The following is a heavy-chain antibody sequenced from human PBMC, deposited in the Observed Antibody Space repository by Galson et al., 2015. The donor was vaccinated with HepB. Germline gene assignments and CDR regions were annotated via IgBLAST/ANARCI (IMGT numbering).Heavy chain of an antibody. V-gene: IGHV5-10-1*01. CDR2: IDPSDSYT. J-gene: IGHJ6*02. Sequence: QSGAEVTKPGESLRISCKGSGYSFTSYWISWVRQMPGKGLEWMGRIDPSDSYTNYSPSFQGHVTISADKSISTAYLQWSSLKASDTAMYYCARVRGVPPYYWYYGMDVWGQGTTVTVSS. CDR3: ARVRGVPPYYWYYGMDV. D-gene: IGHD3-10*01. CDR1: GYSFTSYW.